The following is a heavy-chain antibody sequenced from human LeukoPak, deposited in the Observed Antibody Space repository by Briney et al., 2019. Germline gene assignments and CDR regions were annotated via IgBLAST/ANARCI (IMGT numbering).Heavy chain of an antibody. CDR2: ISGSGAST. V-gene: IGHV3-23*01. CDR1: GFTFSSYW. Sequence: GGSLRLSCAASGFTFSSYWMSWVRQAPGKGLEWISGISGSGASTYYADSVKGRFTISRDDSRNTLYLQMNSLRGDDTAVYYCAKDVGKWESLHFFDYWGQGTLVTVSS. CDR3: AKDVGKWESLHFFDY. D-gene: IGHD1-26*01. J-gene: IGHJ4*02.